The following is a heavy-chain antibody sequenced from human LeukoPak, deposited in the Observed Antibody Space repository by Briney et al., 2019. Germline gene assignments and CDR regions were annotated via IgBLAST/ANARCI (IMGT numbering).Heavy chain of an antibody. CDR3: AREGRDGYNRVFDI. V-gene: IGHV1-69*05. Sequence: SVKVSCKASGGTFSSYAISWVRQAPGQGLEWMGGIIPIFGTANYAQKFQGRVTITTDESTSTAYMELSSLRSEDTAAYYCAREGRDGYNRVFDIWGQGTMVTVSS. CDR2: IIPIFGTA. CDR1: GGTFSSYA. J-gene: IGHJ3*02. D-gene: IGHD5-24*01.